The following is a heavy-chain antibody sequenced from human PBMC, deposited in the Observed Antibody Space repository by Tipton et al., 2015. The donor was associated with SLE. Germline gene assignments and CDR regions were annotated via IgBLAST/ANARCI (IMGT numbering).Heavy chain of an antibody. CDR2: ISAYNGNT. D-gene: IGHD3-10*01. J-gene: IGHJ1*01. V-gene: IGHV1-18*01. CDR3: AREGQAGGAVYFQR. Sequence: QSGAEVKKPGASVKVSCKTSGYTFTSYGISWVRQAPGQGLEWMGWISAYNGNTKDAQKVQGRVTMTTDTSTSTAYMELRSLTSDETAVYYCAREGQAGGAVYFQRWCQGTLVTVSS. CDR1: GYTFTSYG.